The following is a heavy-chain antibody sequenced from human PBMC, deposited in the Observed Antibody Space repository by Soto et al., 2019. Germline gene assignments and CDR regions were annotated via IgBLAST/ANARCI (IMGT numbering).Heavy chain of an antibody. D-gene: IGHD3-22*01. CDR2: IKSKTDGETT. CDR1: GFTFSNAW. Sequence: GGSLRLSCAASGFTFSNAWMSWVRQAPGKGLEWVGRIKSKTDGETTDYAAPVKGRFTISRDDSKNTLYLQMNSLKTEDTAVYYCTTTLYYYDSSGYYYGYWGQGTLVTVSS. CDR3: TTTLYYYDSSGYYYGY. V-gene: IGHV3-15*01. J-gene: IGHJ4*02.